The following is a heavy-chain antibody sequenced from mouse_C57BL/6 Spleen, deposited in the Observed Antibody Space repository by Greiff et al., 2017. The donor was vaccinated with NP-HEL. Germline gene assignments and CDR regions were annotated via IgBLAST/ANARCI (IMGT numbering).Heavy chain of an antibody. Sequence: EVQLQQSGPELVKPGASVKISCKASGYSFTDYNMNWVKQSNGKSLEWIGVINPNYGTTSYNQKFKGKATLTVDQSSSTAYMQLNSLTSEDSAVYYCARWGSTMITTGHYDAMDYWGQGTSVTVSS. V-gene: IGHV1-39*01. J-gene: IGHJ4*01. CDR1: GYSFTDYN. CDR2: INPNYGTT. CDR3: ARWGSTMITTGHYDAMDY. D-gene: IGHD2-4*01.